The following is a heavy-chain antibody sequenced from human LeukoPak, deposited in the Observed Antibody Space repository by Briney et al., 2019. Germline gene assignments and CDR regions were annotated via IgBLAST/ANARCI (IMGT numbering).Heavy chain of an antibody. Sequence: GGSLRLSCAASGFTLGKYWMHWVRQAPGKGLVWVSRGYGDGSHSTYADSVKGRFTISRDNAKNTLYLQMNRLTGEDTAVYYCAYSDHFDTWGQGTLVTVSS. D-gene: IGHD4-17*01. CDR2: GYGDGSHS. V-gene: IGHV3-74*03. CDR1: GFTLGKYW. CDR3: AYSDHFDT. J-gene: IGHJ4*02.